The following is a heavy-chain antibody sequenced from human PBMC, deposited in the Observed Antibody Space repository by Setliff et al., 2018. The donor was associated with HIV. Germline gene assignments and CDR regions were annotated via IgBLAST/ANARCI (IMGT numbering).Heavy chain of an antibody. V-gene: IGHV5-51*01. Sequence: PGESLKISCKGSGYSFINYWIGWVRQMPGKGLEWMGIIYPGDSDIRYSPSFQGQVTISADKSISTAYLQWSSLKASDTAMYYCARHVSSSAVFDPWGQGTLVTVSS. CDR2: IYPGDSDI. D-gene: IGHD3-10*01. CDR1: GYSFINYW. J-gene: IGHJ5*02. CDR3: ARHVSSSAVFDP.